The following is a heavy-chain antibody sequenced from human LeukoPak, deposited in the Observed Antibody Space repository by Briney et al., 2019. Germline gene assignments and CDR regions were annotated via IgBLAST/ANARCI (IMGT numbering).Heavy chain of an antibody. CDR1: GFTFDDYA. V-gene: IGHV3-9*01. J-gene: IGHJ5*01. D-gene: IGHD3-10*01. CDR2: ISWNSGSA. Sequence: GGSLRLSCAASGFTFDDYAMHWVRQTPGKGLEWVSGISWNSGSAVYADSVKGRFTISRDNAKNSLYLQMNSLRTEDTAFYYCARGGDYYGSGSYPNNWFDSWGQGTQVTVSS. CDR3: ARGGDYYGSGSYPNNWFDS.